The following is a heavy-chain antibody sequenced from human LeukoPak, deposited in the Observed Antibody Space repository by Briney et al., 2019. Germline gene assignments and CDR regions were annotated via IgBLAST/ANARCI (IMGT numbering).Heavy chain of an antibody. CDR1: GYSFIGYW. CDR3: ARPLVGTGYSSSWYFNF. J-gene: IGHJ4*02. D-gene: IGHD6-13*01. Sequence: GESLKISFKASGYSFIGYWIAWVRQMPGKGLEWMGTIYPGDSDTRYSPSFQGQVTISADKSINTAYLQWSSLTASDTAMYYCARPLVGTGYSSSWYFNFWGQGTLVTVSS. V-gene: IGHV5-51*01. CDR2: IYPGDSDT.